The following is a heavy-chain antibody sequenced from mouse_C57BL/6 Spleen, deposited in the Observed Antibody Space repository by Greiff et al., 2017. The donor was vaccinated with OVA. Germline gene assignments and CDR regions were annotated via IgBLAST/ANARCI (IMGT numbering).Heavy chain of an antibody. CDR2: INYDGSST. CDR1: GFTFSDYY. V-gene: IGHV5-16*01. CDR3: ARGGYSNSFAY. J-gene: IGHJ3*01. Sequence: EVMLVESEGGLVQPGSSMKLSCTASGFTFSDYYMAWVRQVPEKGLEWVANINYDGSSTYYLDSLKSRFIISRDNTKNILYLQMSSLKSEDTATYYCARGGYSNSFAYWGQGTLVTVSA. D-gene: IGHD2-5*01.